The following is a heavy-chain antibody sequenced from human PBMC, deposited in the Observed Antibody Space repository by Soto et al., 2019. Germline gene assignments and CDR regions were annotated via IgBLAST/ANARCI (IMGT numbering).Heavy chain of an antibody. Sequence: ASVKVSCKASGYTFTSYGISWVRQAPGQGLEWMGWISAYNGNTNYAQKLQGRVTMTTDTSTSTAYMELRSLRSDGTAVYYCARTLAAAGAMAAYYFDYWGQGTLVTVSS. J-gene: IGHJ4*02. D-gene: IGHD6-13*01. CDR2: ISAYNGNT. CDR3: ARTLAAAGAMAAYYFDY. V-gene: IGHV1-18*01. CDR1: GYTFTSYG.